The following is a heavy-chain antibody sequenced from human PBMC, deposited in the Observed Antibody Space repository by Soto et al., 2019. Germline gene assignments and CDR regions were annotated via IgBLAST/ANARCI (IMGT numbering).Heavy chain of an antibody. D-gene: IGHD2-21*01. Sequence: QVQLVQSVAEVKKPGSSVKVSCKASGDSFSSYAISWVRQAPGHGLEWMGRSIPIFGTANYAQRFEGRVTITADESTSTANMELSSLRSDDTAVYYCATGGNCYEIRALAYWGQGTLVTVSS. CDR1: GDSFSSYA. V-gene: IGHV1-69*01. J-gene: IGHJ4*02. CDR3: ATGGNCYEIRALAY. CDR2: SIPIFGTA.